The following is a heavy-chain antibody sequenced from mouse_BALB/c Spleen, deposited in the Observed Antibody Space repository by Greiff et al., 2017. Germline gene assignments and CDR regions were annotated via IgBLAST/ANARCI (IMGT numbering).Heavy chain of an antibody. Sequence: VQVVESGPGLVAPSQSLSITCTVSGFSLTSYGVHWVRQPPGKGLEWLGVIWAGGSTNYNSALMSRLSISKDNSKSQVFLKMNSLQTDDTAMYYCARQNGNSYWYFDVWGAGTTVTVSS. V-gene: IGHV2-9*02. CDR3: ARQNGNSYWYFDV. CDR2: IWAGGST. J-gene: IGHJ1*01. D-gene: IGHD2-1*01. CDR1: GFSLTSYG.